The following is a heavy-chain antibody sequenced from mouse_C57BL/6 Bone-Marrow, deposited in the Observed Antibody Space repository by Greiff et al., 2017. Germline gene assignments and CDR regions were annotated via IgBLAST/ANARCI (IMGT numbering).Heavy chain of an antibody. V-gene: IGHV8-2*01. CDR2: WNNDNY. CDR1: ISLSTSGMGL. CDR3: WSLRRRNPYWDFDV. D-gene: IGHD2-12*01. J-gene: IGHJ1*03. Sequence: LKQSGPGILQPSPSLSLSCTFSGISLSTSGMGLIWLRPPPGLAWVGLVSLWNNDNYYNPYLKSRATLSKETSNYQVFLKLTSVDAADSATYYGAWSLRRRNPYWDFDVWGTGTSVTVSS.